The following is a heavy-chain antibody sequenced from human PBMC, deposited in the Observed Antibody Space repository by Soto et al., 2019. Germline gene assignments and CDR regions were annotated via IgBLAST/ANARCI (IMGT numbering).Heavy chain of an antibody. V-gene: IGHV1-8*01. CDR1: GYTFTSYD. D-gene: IGHD2-15*01. J-gene: IGHJ3*02. CDR3: ARAKGERYCSGGSCYPKGDAFDI. CDR2: MNPNSGNT. Sequence: QVQLVQSGAEVKKPGASVKVSCKASGYTFTSYDINWVRQATGQGLEWMGWMNPNSGNTGYAQKFQGRVTMTRNTSKSTXXRXLXXLRSEDTAVYYCARAKGERYCSGGSCYPKGDAFDIWGQGTMVTVSS.